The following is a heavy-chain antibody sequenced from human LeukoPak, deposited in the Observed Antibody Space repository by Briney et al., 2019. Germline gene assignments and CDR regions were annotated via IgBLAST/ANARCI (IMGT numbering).Heavy chain of an antibody. V-gene: IGHV4-34*01. CDR2: INHSGST. Sequence: SETLSLTCAVYGGSFSGYYWSWIRQPPGKGLEWIGEINHSGSTNYNPSLKSRVTISVDTSKNQFSLKLSSVTAADTAVYHCARGTLLWFGELNWFDPWGQGTLVTVSS. J-gene: IGHJ5*02. CDR3: ARGTLLWFGELNWFDP. D-gene: IGHD3-10*01. CDR1: GGSFSGYY.